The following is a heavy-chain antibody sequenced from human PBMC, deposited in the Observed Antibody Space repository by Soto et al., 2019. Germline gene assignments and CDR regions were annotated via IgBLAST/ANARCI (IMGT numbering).Heavy chain of an antibody. V-gene: IGHV4-59*01. CDR1: GGSISSYY. CDR3: ARVATATATQGVWFDP. CDR2: IYYSGGT. Sequence: SETLSLTCTVSGGSISSYYWSWIRQPPGKGLEWIGYIYYSGGTNYNPSLKSRVTISVDTSKNQFSLKLSSVTAADTAVYYCARVATATATQGVWFDPWGQGTLVTVSS. D-gene: IGHD4-17*01. J-gene: IGHJ5*02.